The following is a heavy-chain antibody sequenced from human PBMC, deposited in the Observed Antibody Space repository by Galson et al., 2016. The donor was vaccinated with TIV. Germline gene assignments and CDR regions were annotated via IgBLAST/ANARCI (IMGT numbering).Heavy chain of an antibody. Sequence: SVKVSCKGSGGTFSSYAVGWVRQVPGQGLEWLGGIIPMFDTANYAQKFQGRVTITADKFTSTAYMELRRLRSEDTGIYYGARAGDQLPINYYHYAMDVWGQGTTVTVSS. CDR2: IIPMFDTA. V-gene: IGHV1-69*06. J-gene: IGHJ6*02. CDR1: GGTFSSYA. CDR3: ARAGDQLPINYYHYAMDV. D-gene: IGHD2-2*01.